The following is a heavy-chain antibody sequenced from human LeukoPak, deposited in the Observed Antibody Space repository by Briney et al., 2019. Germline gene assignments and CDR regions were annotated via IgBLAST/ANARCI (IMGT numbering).Heavy chain of an antibody. D-gene: IGHD2-2*01. CDR2: ISWNSGSI. CDR3: VVAYYFDY. J-gene: IGHJ4*02. V-gene: IGHV3-9*01. Sequence: WIRQPPGKGLEWVSGISWNSGSIGHADSVKGRFTISRDNAKNSLYLQMNSLRAEDTALYYCVVAYYFDYWGQGTLVTVSS.